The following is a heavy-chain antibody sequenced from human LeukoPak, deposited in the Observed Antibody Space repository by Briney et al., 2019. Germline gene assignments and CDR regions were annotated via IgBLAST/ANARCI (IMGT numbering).Heavy chain of an antibody. Sequence: GGSLRLSCSASGFTFGSHAMHWVRQAPGKGLEYVSAISSNGGSTYYADSVKGRFTISRDNSKNTLYLQMSSLRAEDTAVYYCVKDGRMATITYNDLFDYWGQGTLVTVSS. CDR3: VKDGRMATITYNDLFDY. D-gene: IGHD5-24*01. V-gene: IGHV3-64D*06. J-gene: IGHJ4*02. CDR1: GFTFGSHA. CDR2: ISSNGGST.